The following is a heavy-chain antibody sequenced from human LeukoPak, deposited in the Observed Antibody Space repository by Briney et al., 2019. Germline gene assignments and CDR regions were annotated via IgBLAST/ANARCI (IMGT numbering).Heavy chain of an antibody. Sequence: GGSLRLSCAASGFTFSSYWMSWVRQAPGKGVEWVANIKQDGSEKYYVDSVKGRFTISRDNAKNSLYLQMNSLRAEDTAVYYCARDRGYCSGGSCYRPFDYWGQGTLVTVSS. D-gene: IGHD2-15*01. CDR1: GFTFSSYW. CDR3: ARDRGYCSGGSCYRPFDY. J-gene: IGHJ4*02. CDR2: IKQDGSEK. V-gene: IGHV3-7*01.